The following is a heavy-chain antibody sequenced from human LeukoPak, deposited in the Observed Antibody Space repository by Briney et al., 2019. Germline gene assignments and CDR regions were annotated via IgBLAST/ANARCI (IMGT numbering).Heavy chain of an antibody. CDR3: ARVPWFGELFRNYYYMDV. J-gene: IGHJ6*03. CDR2: ISSSSSYI. Sequence: GGSLRLSCAASGFTFSSYSMNWVRQAPGKGLEWVSSISSSSSYIYYADSVKGRFTISRDNAKTSLYLQMNSLRAEDTAVYYCARVPWFGELFRNYYYMDVWGKGTTVTISS. CDR1: GFTFSSYS. V-gene: IGHV3-21*01. D-gene: IGHD3-10*01.